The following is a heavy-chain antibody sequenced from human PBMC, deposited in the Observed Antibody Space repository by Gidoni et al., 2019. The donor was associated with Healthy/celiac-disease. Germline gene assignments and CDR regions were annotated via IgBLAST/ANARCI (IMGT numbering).Heavy chain of an antibody. Sequence: QVQLVESGGGAVQPGTSLRRPCPASGFTFSSYAKHWVRQAPGKGLEWAAVISYDGSKKYYADSVKCRFNISRDNSKNTLYLKMNSLRAEDTAVYYCAANPGAFDIWGQGTMVTVSS. J-gene: IGHJ3*02. CDR3: AANPGAFDI. CDR1: GFTFSSYA. V-gene: IGHV3-30-3*01. D-gene: IGHD2-15*01. CDR2: ISYDGSKK.